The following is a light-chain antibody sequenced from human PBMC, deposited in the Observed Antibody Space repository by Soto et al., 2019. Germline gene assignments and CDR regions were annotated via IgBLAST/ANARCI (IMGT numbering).Light chain of an antibody. V-gene: IGLV2-23*01. CDR2: EGS. J-gene: IGLJ2*01. Sequence: QSALTQPASVSGSPGQSITISCTGTSSDVGSYNLVSWYQQHPGKAPKLTIYEGSKRPSGVSNRFSGSKSGNTASLTISGLQAGDEADYYCCSYAGSVVFGGGTKVTVL. CDR1: SSDVGSYNL. CDR3: CSYAGSVV.